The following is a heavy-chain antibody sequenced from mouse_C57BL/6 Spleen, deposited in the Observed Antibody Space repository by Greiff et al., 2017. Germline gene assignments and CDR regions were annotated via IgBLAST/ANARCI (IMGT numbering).Heavy chain of an antibody. D-gene: IGHD1-1*01. Sequence: EVKLMAPEGGLVQPGSSMKLSCTASGFTFSDYYMAWVRQVPETGLEWVANINYDGSSTYYLDSLKSRFIISGDNAKNILYLQMSSLKSEDTATYYCAREGYGSSFFDYWGQGTTLTVSS. CDR3: AREGYGSSFFDY. J-gene: IGHJ2*01. V-gene: IGHV5-16*01. CDR1: GFTFSDYY. CDR2: INYDGSST.